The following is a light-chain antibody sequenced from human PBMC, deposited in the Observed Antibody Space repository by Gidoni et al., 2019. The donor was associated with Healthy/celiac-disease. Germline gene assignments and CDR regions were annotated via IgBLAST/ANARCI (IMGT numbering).Light chain of an antibody. CDR2: DVS. J-gene: IGLJ2*01. V-gene: IGLV2-11*01. Sequence: SSLTHPRPVSGSPGQSVTISCTGTSSDVGGYNYVSWYQQHPGKAPKLMIYDVSKRPSGVPDRFSGSKSGNTASLTISGLQAEDEADYYCCSYAGSYVVFGGGTKLTVL. CDR3: CSYAGSYVV. CDR1: SSDVGGYNY.